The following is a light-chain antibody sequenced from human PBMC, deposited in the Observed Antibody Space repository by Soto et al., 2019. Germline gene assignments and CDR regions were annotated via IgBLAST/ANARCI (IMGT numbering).Light chain of an antibody. J-gene: IGKJ1*01. CDR2: DAS. CDR1: QSVSSY. Sequence: EIVLTQSPATLSLSPGERATLSCRASQSVSSYLAWYQQKPGQAPRLLIYDASNRATGIPARFSGSGSGTDFTLTISSLEPEDFAVYYCQQRGHFGQGTKVDI. CDR3: QQRGH. V-gene: IGKV3-11*01.